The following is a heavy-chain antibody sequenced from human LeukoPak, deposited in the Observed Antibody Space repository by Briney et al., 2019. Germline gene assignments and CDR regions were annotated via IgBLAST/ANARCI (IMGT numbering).Heavy chain of an antibody. CDR2: ISYDGSNK. D-gene: IGHD6-13*01. CDR1: GFTFSSYG. V-gene: IGHV3-30*18. Sequence: GGSLRLSCAASGFTFSSYGMHWVRQAPGKGLEWVAVISYDGSNKYYADSVKGRSTISRDNSKNTLYLQMNSLRAEDTAVYYCAKDLGDQYSSSFDWGQGTLVTVSS. CDR3: AKDLGDQYSSSFD. J-gene: IGHJ4*02.